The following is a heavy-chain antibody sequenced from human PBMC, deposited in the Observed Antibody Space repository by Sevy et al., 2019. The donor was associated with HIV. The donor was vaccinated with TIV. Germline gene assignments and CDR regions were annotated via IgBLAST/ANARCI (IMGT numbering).Heavy chain of an antibody. J-gene: IGHJ4*02. D-gene: IGHD6-19*01. Sequence: SETLSLTCTVSGASISSSGYYWGWIRQPPGKGLEWIASINYSGSTFYNPSLKSRVTISADTSKNQFSLDLNSVTAADTAIYYCAGPILTYNNGWSYYDYWGQGTVLTVSS. CDR3: AGPILTYNNGWSYYDY. V-gene: IGHV4-39*01. CDR2: INYSGST. CDR1: GASISSSGYY.